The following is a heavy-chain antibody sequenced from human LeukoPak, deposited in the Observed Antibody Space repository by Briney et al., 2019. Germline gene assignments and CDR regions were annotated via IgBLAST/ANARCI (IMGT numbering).Heavy chain of an antibody. CDR1: GGSISSYY. D-gene: IGHD6-19*01. CDR2: IYYSGST. V-gene: IGHV4-59*01. CDR3: ARSFRSNGYYYYYGMDV. Sequence: SETLSLTCTVSGGSISSYYWSWIRQPPGKGLEWIGYIYYSGSTNYNPSLKSRVTISVDTSKNQFSLKLSSVTAADTAVYYCARSFRSNGYYYYYGMDVWGQGTTVTVSS. J-gene: IGHJ6*02.